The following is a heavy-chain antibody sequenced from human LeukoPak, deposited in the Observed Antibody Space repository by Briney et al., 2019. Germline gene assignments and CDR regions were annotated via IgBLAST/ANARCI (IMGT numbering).Heavy chain of an antibody. Sequence: GGSLRLSCAASRFTFDDYAMHWVRQAPGKGLEWVSGISWNSGSIGYADSVKGRFTISRDNAKNSLYLQMNSLRAEDTALYYCAKGPRTFYYFDYWGQGTLVTVSS. J-gene: IGHJ4*02. CDR3: AKGPRTFYYFDY. CDR2: ISWNSGSI. D-gene: IGHD1-7*01. CDR1: RFTFDDYA. V-gene: IGHV3-9*01.